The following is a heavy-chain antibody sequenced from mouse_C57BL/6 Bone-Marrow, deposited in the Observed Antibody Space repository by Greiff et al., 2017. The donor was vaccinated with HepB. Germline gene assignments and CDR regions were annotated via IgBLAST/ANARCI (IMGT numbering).Heavy chain of an antibody. Sequence: LVESGAELVRPGASVTLSCKASGYTFTDYEMHWVKQTPVHGLEWIGAIDPETGGTAYNQKFKGKAILTADKSSSTAYMELRSLTSEDSAVYYCTSYSNYAMDYWGQGTSVTVSS. CDR2: IDPETGGT. CDR3: TSYSNYAMDY. J-gene: IGHJ4*01. V-gene: IGHV1-15*01. CDR1: GYTFTDYE. D-gene: IGHD2-5*01.